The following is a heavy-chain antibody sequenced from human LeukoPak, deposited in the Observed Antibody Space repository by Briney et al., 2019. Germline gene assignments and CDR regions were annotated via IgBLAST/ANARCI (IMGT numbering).Heavy chain of an antibody. D-gene: IGHD5-12*01. CDR2: IKQDGSEK. Sequence: GGSLRLSCAASGFTFSSYWMSWVRQAPGKGLEWVANIKQDGSEKYYVDSVKGRFTISRDNAKNSLYLQMNSLRAEDTAVYYCARGGSGYDYSLDYWGQGTLVTVSS. J-gene: IGHJ4*02. CDR1: GFTFSSYW. CDR3: ARGGSGYDYSLDY. V-gene: IGHV3-7*01.